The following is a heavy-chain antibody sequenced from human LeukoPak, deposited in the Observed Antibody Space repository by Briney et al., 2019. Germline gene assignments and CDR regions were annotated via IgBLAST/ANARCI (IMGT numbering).Heavy chain of an antibody. V-gene: IGHV3-21*01. D-gene: IGHD2-2*01. CDR3: ARVGGISAAPDVYYYGMDV. CDR1: GFTFSSYS. Sequence: PGGSLRLSCAASGFTFSSYSMNWVRQAPGKGLEWVSAISSSGSYIYYPDSVKGRFTISRDNAKNSLYLQMNSLRAEDTAVFYCARVGGISAAPDVYYYGMDVWGQGTTVTVSS. CDR2: ISSSGSYI. J-gene: IGHJ6*02.